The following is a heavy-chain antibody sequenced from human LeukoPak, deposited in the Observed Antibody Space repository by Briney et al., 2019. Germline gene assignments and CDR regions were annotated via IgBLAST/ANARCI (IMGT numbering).Heavy chain of an antibody. CDR1: GFTFDDYA. V-gene: IGHV3-9*01. Sequence: PGRSLRFPCAASGFTFDDYAMHWVRQAPGKGLEWVSGISWNSGSIGYADSVKGRFTISRDNAKNSLYLQMNSLRAEDTALYYCAKVGGGWHHPHFDYWGQGTLVTVSS. J-gene: IGHJ4*02. CDR2: ISWNSGSI. D-gene: IGHD6-19*01. CDR3: AKVGGGWHHPHFDY.